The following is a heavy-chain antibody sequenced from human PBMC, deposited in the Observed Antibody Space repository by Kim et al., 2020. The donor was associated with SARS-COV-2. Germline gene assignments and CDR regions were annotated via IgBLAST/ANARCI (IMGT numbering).Heavy chain of an antibody. CDR2: IYYSGST. J-gene: IGHJ3*02. D-gene: IGHD6-6*01. Sequence: SETLSLTCTVSGGSISSYYWSWIRQPPGKGLEWIGYIYYSGSTNYNPSLKSRVTISVDTSKNQFSLKLSSVTAADTAVYYCARVIAARLVAFDIWGQGTMVTVSS. CDR3: ARVIAARLVAFDI. CDR1: GGSISSYY. V-gene: IGHV4-59*01.